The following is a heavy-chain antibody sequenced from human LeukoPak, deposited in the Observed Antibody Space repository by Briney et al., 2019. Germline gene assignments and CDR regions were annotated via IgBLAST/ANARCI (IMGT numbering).Heavy chain of an antibody. CDR3: ARDLGRAYYYDSSGSHY. Sequence: RASVKVSCKASGYTFTSYGISWVRQAPGQGLEWMGWLSAYNGNTNYAQKLQGRVTMTTDTSTSTAYMELRSLRSDDTAVYYCARDLGRAYYYDSSGSHYWGQGTLVTVSS. CDR2: LSAYNGNT. J-gene: IGHJ4*02. D-gene: IGHD3-22*01. V-gene: IGHV1-18*01. CDR1: GYTFTSYG.